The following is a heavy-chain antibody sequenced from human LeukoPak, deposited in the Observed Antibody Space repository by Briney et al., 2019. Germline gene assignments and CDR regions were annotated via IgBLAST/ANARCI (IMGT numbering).Heavy chain of an antibody. CDR2: INTNTGNP. CDR3: ARDGVYGSGSYYNAGGNWFDP. D-gene: IGHD3-10*01. CDR1: GYTFTSYA. V-gene: IGHV7-4-1*02. J-gene: IGHJ5*02. Sequence: ASVKVSCKASGYTFTSYAMNWVRQAPGQGLEWMGWINTNTGNPTYAQGFTGRFVFSLDTSVSTAYLQISSLKAEDTAVYYCARDGVYGSGSYYNAGGNWFDPWGQGTLVTVSS.